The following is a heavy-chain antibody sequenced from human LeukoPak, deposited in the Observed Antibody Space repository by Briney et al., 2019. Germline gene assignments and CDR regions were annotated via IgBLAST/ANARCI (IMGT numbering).Heavy chain of an antibody. J-gene: IGHJ4*02. CDR1: TYSFSTYW. Sequence: GESLKISCKGSTYSFSTYWISWVRQMPGKGLEWMGRIDPSDSYTNYSPSFQGHVTISADKSISTAYLQWSSLKASDTAVYYCARLRGNEYYFDYWGQGTLVTVSS. CDR2: IDPSDSYT. V-gene: IGHV5-10-1*01. CDR3: ARLRGNEYYFDY. D-gene: IGHD4-23*01.